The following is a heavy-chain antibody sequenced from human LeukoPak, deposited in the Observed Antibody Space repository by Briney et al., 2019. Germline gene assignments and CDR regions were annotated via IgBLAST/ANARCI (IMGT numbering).Heavy chain of an antibody. V-gene: IGHV3-11*04. J-gene: IGHJ4*02. Sequence: GGSLRLSCAASGFTFSDYYMSWIRQAPGKGLEWVSYISSSGSNIYYADSVKGRFTISRDNAKNSLYLQMNSLRAEDTAVYYCARGDCSGGSCYLSLTTIDYWGQGTLVTVSS. CDR2: ISSSGSNI. CDR1: GFTFSDYY. CDR3: ARGDCSGGSCYLSLTTIDY. D-gene: IGHD2-15*01.